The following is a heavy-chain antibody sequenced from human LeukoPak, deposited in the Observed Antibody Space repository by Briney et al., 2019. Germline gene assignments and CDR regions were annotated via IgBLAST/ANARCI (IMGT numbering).Heavy chain of an antibody. J-gene: IGHJ4*02. D-gene: IGHD3-16*02. CDR1: GFTFSSYA. V-gene: IGHV3-23*01. Sequence: PGGSLRLSCAASGFTFSSYAMSWVRQAPGKGLEWVSAISGSGGSTYYADSVKGRFTISGDNSKHTLYLQMNSLRVEDAAVYFCAKDRYSFRSGYLFDSWGQGTLVTVSS. CDR3: AKDRYSFRSGYLFDS. CDR2: ISGSGGST.